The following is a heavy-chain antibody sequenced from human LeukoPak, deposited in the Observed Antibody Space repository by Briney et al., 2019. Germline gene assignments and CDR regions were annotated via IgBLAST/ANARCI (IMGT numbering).Heavy chain of an antibody. CDR1: GYTFTSYY. CDR3: ARDFVDTDMGYVGFGSAFDI. D-gene: IGHD5-18*01. CDR2: INPSGGST. Sequence: GASVKVSCKASGYTFTSYYMHWVRQAPGQGLEWMGIINPSGGSTSYAQKFQGRVTMTRDTSTSTVYMELSSLRSEDTAVYYCARDFVDTDMGYVGFGSAFDIWGQGTIVTVSS. V-gene: IGHV1-46*01. J-gene: IGHJ3*02.